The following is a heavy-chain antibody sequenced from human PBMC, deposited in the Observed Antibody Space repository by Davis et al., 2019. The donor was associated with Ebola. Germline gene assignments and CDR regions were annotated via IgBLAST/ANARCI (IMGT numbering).Heavy chain of an antibody. CDR3: ARGHGSSPDNWFDP. D-gene: IGHD1-26*01. CDR2: IWYDGSNK. Sequence: GGSLRLSCAASGFTFSSYGMHWARQAPAKGLEWVAVIWYDGSNKYYADSAKGRFTISRDNSKNTLNLQMNSLRAEDTAVYYCARGHGSSPDNWFDPWGQGTLVTVSS. J-gene: IGHJ5*02. V-gene: IGHV3-33*01. CDR1: GFTFSSYG.